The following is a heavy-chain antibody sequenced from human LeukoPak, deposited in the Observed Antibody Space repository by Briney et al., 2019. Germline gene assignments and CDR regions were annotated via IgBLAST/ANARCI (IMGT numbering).Heavy chain of an antibody. J-gene: IGHJ3*02. D-gene: IGHD2-2*01. CDR3: ARQKCTSTSCLTKNAFDI. V-gene: IGHV4-4*09. Sequence: SETLSLTCTVSGSISGYYWSWTRQPPGKGLAWIGYIYTSGSTNYNPSLESRVTISVDTSKNQFSLDLSSVTAADTAVYYCARQKCTSTSCLTKNAFDIWGQGTMVTVSS. CDR2: IYTSGST. CDR1: GSISGYY.